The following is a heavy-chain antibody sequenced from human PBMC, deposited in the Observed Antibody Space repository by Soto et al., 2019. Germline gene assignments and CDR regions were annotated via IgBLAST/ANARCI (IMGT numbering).Heavy chain of an antibody. J-gene: IGHJ5*02. CDR3: ARPSIPAGDWFDP. V-gene: IGHV1-2*04. Sequence: QVQLVQSGAEVKKPGASVKVSCKASGYTFTGYYMHWVRQAPGQGLEWMGWINPNSGGTNYAQKLQGWVTMTRDTSISTAYMELSRLRSDDTAVYYCARPSIPAGDWFDPWGQGTLVTVSS. D-gene: IGHD6-25*01. CDR2: INPNSGGT. CDR1: GYTFTGYY.